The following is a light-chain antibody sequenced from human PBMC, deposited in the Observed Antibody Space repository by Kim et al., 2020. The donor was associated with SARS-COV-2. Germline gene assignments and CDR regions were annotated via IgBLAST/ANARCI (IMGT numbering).Light chain of an antibody. J-gene: IGLJ1*01. CDR3: GADHGSGSDFVYV. CDR2: VGTGGIVG. Sequence: QPVLTQPPSASASLGASVTLTCTLNSGYSNYKVDWYQQRPGKGPRFVMRVGTGGIVGSKGDGIPDRFSVLGSGLNRYLTIKNIQEEDESDYHCGADHGSGSDFVYVFGTGTKVTVL. V-gene: IGLV9-49*01. CDR1: SGYSNYK.